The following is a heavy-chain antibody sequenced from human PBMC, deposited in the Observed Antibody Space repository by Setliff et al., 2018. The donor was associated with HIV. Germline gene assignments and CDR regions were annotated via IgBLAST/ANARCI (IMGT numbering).Heavy chain of an antibody. Sequence: GGSLRLSCAASGLIVNTNYMSWARQAPGKGLEWVSVIYRSGDTYYADSVKCRFTIFRDRSKNTLDLQMNSLRVADTGTYYCAGPRWPFDYWGQGTLVTVSS. CDR2: IYRSGDT. V-gene: IGHV3-66*04. D-gene: IGHD2-15*01. J-gene: IGHJ4*02. CDR1: GLIVNTNY. CDR3: AGPRWPFDY.